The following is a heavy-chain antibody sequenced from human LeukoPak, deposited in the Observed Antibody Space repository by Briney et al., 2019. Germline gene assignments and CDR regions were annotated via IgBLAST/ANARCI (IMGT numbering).Heavy chain of an antibody. V-gene: IGHV1-46*01. J-gene: IGHJ4*02. CDR2: INPSGGST. CDR1: GYTFTSYY. CDR3: ASQPATTAQLPY. D-gene: IGHD4-11*01. Sequence: ASVKVSCKASGYTFTSYYMHWVRQAPGQGLEWMGIINPSGGSTSYAQKFQGRVTITTDESTSTAYMELSSLRSEDTAVYYCASQPATTAQLPYWGQGTLVTVSS.